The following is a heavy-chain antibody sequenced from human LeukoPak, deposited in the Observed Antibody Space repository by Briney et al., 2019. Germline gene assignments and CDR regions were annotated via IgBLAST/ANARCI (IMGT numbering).Heavy chain of an antibody. Sequence: GASVKVSCKASGGTFSSYAISWVRQAPGQGLEWMGGIIPIFGTANYAQKFQGRVTITADESTSTAYMELSSLRSEDTAVYYCARLGYCSGGSCYSTWGRGTLVTVSS. J-gene: IGHJ5*02. V-gene: IGHV1-69*13. CDR2: IIPIFGTA. D-gene: IGHD2-15*01. CDR1: GGTFSSYA. CDR3: ARLGYCSGGSCYST.